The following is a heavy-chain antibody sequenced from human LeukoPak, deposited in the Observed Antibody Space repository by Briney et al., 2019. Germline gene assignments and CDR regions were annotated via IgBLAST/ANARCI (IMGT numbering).Heavy chain of an antibody. D-gene: IGHD3-10*01. Sequence: PSQTLSLTCTVSGFSISSGGYYWIWLRQHPGKGLEWIVYIYYSGSNYYNPSHKRRASIGVDTSKNQFSLKLSSVTAADEAVYFCTRDRPSITMVRGVLTNKADAFDIWGQGTMGTVSS. CDR1: GFSISSGGYY. CDR3: TRDRPSITMVRGVLTNKADAFDI. CDR2: IYYSGSN. J-gene: IGHJ3*02. V-gene: IGHV4-31*03.